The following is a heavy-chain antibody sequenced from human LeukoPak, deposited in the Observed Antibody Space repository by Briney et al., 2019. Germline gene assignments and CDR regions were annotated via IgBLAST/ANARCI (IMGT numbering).Heavy chain of an antibody. D-gene: IGHD3-16*01. CDR2: IYYSGST. CDR1: GGSISGYY. J-gene: IGHJ6*03. V-gene: IGHV4-59*01. Sequence: SETLSLTCTVSGGSISGYYWNWIRQPPGKGLEWIGYIYYSGSTNYSPSLKSRVTISVDTSKNQFSLKLSSVTAADTAVYYCAREGVGDYYYYYMDVWGKGTTVTVSS. CDR3: AREGVGDYYYYYMDV.